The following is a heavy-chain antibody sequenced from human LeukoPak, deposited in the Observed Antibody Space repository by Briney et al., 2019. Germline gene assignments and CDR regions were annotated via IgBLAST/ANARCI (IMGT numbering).Heavy chain of an antibody. CDR3: ARGGSYYAPWFDP. CDR1: GYSISSGYY. J-gene: IGHJ5*02. CDR2: IYYSGST. D-gene: IGHD1-26*01. V-gene: IGHV4-61*01. Sequence: NSSETLSLTCTVSGYSISSGYYWGWIRQPPGKGLEWIGYIYYSGSTNYNPSLKSRVTISVDTSKNQFSLKLSSVTAADTAVYYCARGGSYYAPWFDPWGQGTLVTVSS.